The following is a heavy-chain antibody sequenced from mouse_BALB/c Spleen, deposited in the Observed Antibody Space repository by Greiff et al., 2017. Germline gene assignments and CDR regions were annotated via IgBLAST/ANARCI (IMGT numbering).Heavy chain of an antibody. Sequence: EVKVVESGGGLVQPGGSRKLSCAASGFTFSSFGMHWVRQAPEKGLEWVAYISSGSSTIYYADTVKGRFTISRDNPKNTLFLQMTSLRSEDTAMYYCARDDYYGSSMDYWGQGTSVTVSS. CDR1: GFTFSSFG. V-gene: IGHV5-17*02. CDR2: ISSGSSTI. D-gene: IGHD1-1*01. CDR3: ARDDYYGSSMDY. J-gene: IGHJ4*01.